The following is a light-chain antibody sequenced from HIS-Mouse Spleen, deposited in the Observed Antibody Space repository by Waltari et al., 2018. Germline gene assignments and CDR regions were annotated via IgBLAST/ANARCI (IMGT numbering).Light chain of an antibody. CDR2: AAS. CDR3: QQCYSTPNT. CDR1: QSISSY. Sequence: DIQMTQSPSSLSASVGDRVTITCRASQSISSYLNWYQQKPGKAPKLLIYAASSLQSGVPSRFSGNGSGTDFTLTISSLQPEDFATYYCQQCYSTPNTFGQGTKLEIK. V-gene: IGKV1-39*01. J-gene: IGKJ2*01.